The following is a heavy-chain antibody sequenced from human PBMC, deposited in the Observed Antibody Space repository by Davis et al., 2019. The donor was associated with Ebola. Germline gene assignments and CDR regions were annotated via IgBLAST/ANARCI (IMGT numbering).Heavy chain of an antibody. CDR2: IKGKTDGGTT. CDR3: TTDRGTTVVTGYYYYYYGMDV. CDR1: GFTFTNAW. V-gene: IGHV3-15*01. J-gene: IGHJ6*04. D-gene: IGHD4-23*01. Sequence: PGGSLRLSCAASGFTFTNAWMSWVRQAPGKGLEWVGRIKGKTDGGTTDYAAPVKGRFTISRDDSKNTLYLQMSSLKTEDTAVYYCTTDRGTTVVTGYYYYYYGMDVWGKGTTVTVSS.